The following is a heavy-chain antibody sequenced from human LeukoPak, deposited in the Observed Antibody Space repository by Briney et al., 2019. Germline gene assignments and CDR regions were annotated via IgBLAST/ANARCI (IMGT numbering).Heavy chain of an antibody. D-gene: IGHD6-6*01. CDR1: GGSITSSSHH. V-gene: IGHV4-39*07. J-gene: IGHJ4*02. CDR3: ARESSSSPGY. CDR2: IYYSGTT. Sequence: PSETLSLTCTVSGGSITSSSHHWGWLRQPPGKGLEWIGSIYYSGTTYYKPSLRSRVTISVDTSKNQFYLRLTSVTAADSAMYYCARESSSSPGYWGQGTLVTVSS.